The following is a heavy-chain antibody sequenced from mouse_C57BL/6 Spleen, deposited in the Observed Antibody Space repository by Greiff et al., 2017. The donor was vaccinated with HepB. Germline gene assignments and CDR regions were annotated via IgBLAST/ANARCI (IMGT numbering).Heavy chain of an antibody. CDR3: ASYGSHWFFDV. V-gene: IGHV2-2*01. J-gene: IGHJ1*03. CDR1: GFSLTSYG. CDR2: IWSGGST. Sequence: VKVVESGPGLVQPSQSLSITCTVSGFSLTSYGVHWVRQSPGKGLEWLGVIWSGGSTDYNAAFISRLSISKDNSKSQVFFKMNSLQADDTAIYYCASYGSHWFFDVWGTGTTVTVSS. D-gene: IGHD1-1*01.